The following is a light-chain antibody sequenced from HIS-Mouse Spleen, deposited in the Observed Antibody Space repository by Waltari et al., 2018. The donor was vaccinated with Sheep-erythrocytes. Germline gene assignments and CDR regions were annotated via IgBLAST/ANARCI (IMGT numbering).Light chain of an antibody. CDR3: QAWDSSTAWNVV. CDR1: KLGDKY. CDR2: QDS. J-gene: IGLJ2*01. Sequence: SYELTQPPSVSVSPGQTASIPCPGDKLGDKYACWYQQKPGQSPVLVIYQDSKRPSGIPERFYGSNSGNTATLTISGTQAMDEADYYCQAWDSSTAWNVVFGGGTKLTVL. V-gene: IGLV3-1*01.